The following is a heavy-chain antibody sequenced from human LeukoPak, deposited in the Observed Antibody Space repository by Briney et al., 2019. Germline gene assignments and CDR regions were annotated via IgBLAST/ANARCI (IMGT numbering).Heavy chain of an antibody. CDR1: GGTFSNYA. J-gene: IGHJ4*02. Sequence: LRASVKVSCKTSGGTFSNYAISWVRQAPGQGLEWMGGIIPIFGTANYAQKFQGRVTITADESTSTAYMELSSLRSEDTAVYYCATQAIESPYFDYWGQGTLVTVSS. CDR3: ATQAIESPYFDY. CDR2: IIPIFGTA. V-gene: IGHV1-69*13.